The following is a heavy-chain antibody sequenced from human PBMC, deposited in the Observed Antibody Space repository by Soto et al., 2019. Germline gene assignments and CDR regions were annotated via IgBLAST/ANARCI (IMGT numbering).Heavy chain of an antibody. D-gene: IGHD3-10*01. CDR1: GGSINSFY. Sequence: SETLSLTCTVSGGSINSFYWSWIRQSPGKGLEWIGYIYYTGSTVYNPSLKRRTTISLDTSKNQFSLNLTSVTAADTAVYYCARVRYGSGSYLHAFDYWGQGTLVTVSS. J-gene: IGHJ4*02. V-gene: IGHV4-59*01. CDR3: ARVRYGSGSYLHAFDY. CDR2: IYYTGST.